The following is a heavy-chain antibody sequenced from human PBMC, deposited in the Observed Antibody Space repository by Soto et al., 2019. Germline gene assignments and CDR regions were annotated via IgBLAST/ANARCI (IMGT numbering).Heavy chain of an antibody. CDR3: AKCHVATAYYYYGMDV. J-gene: IGHJ6*02. Sequence: EVQLLESGGGLVQPGGSLRLSCAASGFTFSRYAMSWVRQAPGKGLEWVSVISAGDGRTYYADSVKGRFTISRDNPKNTLYLQMNSLRAEDTAVYYCAKCHVATAYYYYGMDVWGQGTTVTVSS. V-gene: IGHV3-23*01. CDR1: GFTFSRYA. CDR2: ISAGDGRT. D-gene: IGHD2-15*01.